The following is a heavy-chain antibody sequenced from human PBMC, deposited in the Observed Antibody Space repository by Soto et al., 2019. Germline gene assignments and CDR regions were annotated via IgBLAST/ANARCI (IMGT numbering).Heavy chain of an antibody. D-gene: IGHD3-10*02. CDR3: AKGRSRYYNVRSPHNLTDF. CDR2: ISGSGGST. Sequence: GKELERVSVISGSGGSTYYADSVKGRFTISRDNSKNTLSLQMNSLRAEDTAVYYCAKGRSRYYNVRSPHNLTDFWCPRTLVTV. J-gene: IGHJ4*02. V-gene: IGHV3-23*01.